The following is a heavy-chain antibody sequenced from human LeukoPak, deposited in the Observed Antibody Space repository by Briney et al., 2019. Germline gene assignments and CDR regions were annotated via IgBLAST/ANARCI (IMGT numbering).Heavy chain of an antibody. Sequence: ASVKVSCKASGYTFASYGISWVRQAPGQGLEWMGWISAYNGDTKYAQHLQGRVTLTTDTSTGTAYMELRSLTPDDTPLYYCARDTALIRTPGGPDYWGQGTLVTVSS. CDR2: ISAYNGDT. J-gene: IGHJ4*02. CDR3: ARDTALIRTPGGPDY. CDR1: GYTFASYG. D-gene: IGHD2-8*02. V-gene: IGHV1-18*01.